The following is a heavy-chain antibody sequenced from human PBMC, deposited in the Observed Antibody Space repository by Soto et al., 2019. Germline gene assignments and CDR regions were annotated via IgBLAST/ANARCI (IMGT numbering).Heavy chain of an antibody. V-gene: IGHV3-23*01. CDR2: ISGSGGST. D-gene: IGHD3-10*01. J-gene: IGHJ4*02. Sequence: GGSLRLSCAASGFTFSSYAMSWVRQAPGKGLEWVSAISGSGGSTYYADSVKGRFTISRDNSKNTLYLQMNSLRAEDTAVYYCAKGTGETRQTYYYGSGSLTRGPHYFDYWGQGTLVTVSS. CDR3: AKGTGETRQTYYYGSGSLTRGPHYFDY. CDR1: GFTFSSYA.